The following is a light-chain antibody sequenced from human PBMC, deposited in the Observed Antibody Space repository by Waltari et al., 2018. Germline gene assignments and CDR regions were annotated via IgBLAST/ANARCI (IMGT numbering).Light chain of an antibody. J-gene: IGKJ4*01. Sequence: DIQMTQSPSSLSASVGDIVTITCRASQSISDYLNWYQQKPGEAPQLLIYGASSLQRGVPSRFSGSGLGTDFTLTISSLQPEDFATYYCQQSSTIPPTFGGGTKVEIK. CDR2: GAS. V-gene: IGKV1-39*01. CDR1: QSISDY. CDR3: QQSSTIPPT.